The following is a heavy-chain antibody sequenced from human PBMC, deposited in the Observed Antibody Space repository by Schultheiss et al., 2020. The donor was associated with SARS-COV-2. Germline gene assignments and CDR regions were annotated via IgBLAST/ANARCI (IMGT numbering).Heavy chain of an antibody. D-gene: IGHD6-19*01. J-gene: IGHJ6*02. V-gene: IGHV3-23*01. Sequence: GGSLRLSCAASGFSFSDHYMTWIRQAPGKGLEWLSFISGSGGSTYYADSVKGRFTISRDNSKNTLYLQMNSLRAEDTAVYYCAKLAAAGTYYYYGMDVWGQGTTVTVSS. CDR3: AKLAAAGTYYYYGMDV. CDR2: ISGSGGST. CDR1: GFSFSDHY.